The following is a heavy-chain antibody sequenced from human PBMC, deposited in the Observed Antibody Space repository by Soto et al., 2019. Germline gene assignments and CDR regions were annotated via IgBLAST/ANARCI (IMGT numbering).Heavy chain of an antibody. Sequence: EVQLVETGGGLIQPGGSLRLSCAASGFTVSSNYMSWVRQAPGKGLEWVSVIYSGGSTYHADSVKGRFTISRDNSKNTLYLQMNSLRAEDTVVYYCAIDDSSGYYFVYWGQGTLVTVSS. CDR2: IYSGGST. D-gene: IGHD3-22*01. V-gene: IGHV3-53*02. CDR1: GFTVSSNY. J-gene: IGHJ4*02. CDR3: AIDDSSGYYFVY.